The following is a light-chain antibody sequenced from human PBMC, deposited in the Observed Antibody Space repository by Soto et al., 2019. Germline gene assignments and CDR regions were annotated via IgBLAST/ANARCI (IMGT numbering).Light chain of an antibody. CDR1: QSISSW. CDR3: QQYNSYPWT. CDR2: DAS. V-gene: IGKV1-5*01. Sequence: DTQMPPALYPLSASVRGRVTLTCRASQSISSWLAWYQQKPGKAPKLLIYDASSLESGVPSRFSGSGSGTEFTLTISSLQPDDFATYYCQQYNSYPWTFGQGTKVDIK. J-gene: IGKJ1*01.